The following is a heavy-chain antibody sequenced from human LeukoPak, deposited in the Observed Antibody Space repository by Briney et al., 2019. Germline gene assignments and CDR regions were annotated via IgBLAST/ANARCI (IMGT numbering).Heavy chain of an antibody. Sequence: GGSLRLSCAASGFTFSSYWMSWVRQAPGKGLEWVANIEQDGSEKYYVDSVKGRFTISRDNAKNSLYLQMNSLKAEDTAVYYCARVNWNYHPVHNWFDPWGQGTLVTVSS. D-gene: IGHD1-7*01. CDR1: GFTFSSYW. CDR2: IEQDGSEK. J-gene: IGHJ5*02. V-gene: IGHV3-7*01. CDR3: ARVNWNYHPVHNWFDP.